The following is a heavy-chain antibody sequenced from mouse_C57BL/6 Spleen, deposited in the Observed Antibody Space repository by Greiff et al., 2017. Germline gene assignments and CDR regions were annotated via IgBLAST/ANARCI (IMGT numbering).Heavy chain of an antibody. D-gene: IGHD1-1*02. Sequence: VQLHHSGPELVKPGASVKISCKASGYTFTDYYMNWVKQSHGKSLEWIGDINPNNGGTSYNQQFKGNATLPVDKSYSTAYMELRSLTSEYSAVYYCAREGSYFAYWGQETLGTVSA. CDR1: GYTFTDYY. V-gene: IGHV1-26*01. J-gene: IGHJ3*01. CDR3: AREGSYFAY. CDR2: INPNNGGT.